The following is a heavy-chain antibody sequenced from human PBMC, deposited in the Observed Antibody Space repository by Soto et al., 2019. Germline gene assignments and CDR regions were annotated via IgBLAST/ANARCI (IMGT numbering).Heavy chain of an antibody. J-gene: IGHJ4*02. D-gene: IGHD3-22*01. CDR2: ISGSGAST. CDR1: GVTFSRYA. CDR3: ANGGLYSSEPRFDY. Sequence: GVSLRLSCSASGVTFSRYAMSWVRQAPGKGLEWVSSISGSGASTYYADSVKGRLIISRDNSKNTLYLQMNSLRAEDTAVYYCANGGLYSSEPRFDYWGQGTLVTVSS. V-gene: IGHV3-23*01.